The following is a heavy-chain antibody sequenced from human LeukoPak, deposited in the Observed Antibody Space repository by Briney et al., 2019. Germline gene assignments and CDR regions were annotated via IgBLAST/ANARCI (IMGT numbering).Heavy chain of an antibody. J-gene: IGHJ4*02. D-gene: IGHD3-22*01. V-gene: IGHV3-33*01. CDR2: IWYDGSNK. CDR1: GFTFSSYG. CDR3: ARDYDSSGYYY. Sequence: GVSLRLSCAASGFTFSSYGMHWVRQAPGKGLEWVAVIWYDGSNKYYADSVKGRFTISRDNSKNTLYLQMNSLRAEDTAVYYCARDYDSSGYYYWGQETLVTVSS.